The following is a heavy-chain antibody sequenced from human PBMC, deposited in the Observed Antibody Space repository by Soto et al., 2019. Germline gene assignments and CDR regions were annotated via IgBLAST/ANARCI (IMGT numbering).Heavy chain of an antibody. CDR3: ARDPVYSSGWFNWFDP. D-gene: IGHD6-19*01. V-gene: IGHV6-1*01. CDR1: GDSVSSNSAA. J-gene: IGHJ5*02. CDR2: TYYRSKWYN. Sequence: PSQTLSLTSAISGDSVSSNSAAWNWIRQSPSRGLEWLGRTYYRSKWYNDYAVSVKSRITINPDTSKNQFSLQLNSVTPEDTAVYYCARDPVYSSGWFNWFDPWGQGTLVTVS.